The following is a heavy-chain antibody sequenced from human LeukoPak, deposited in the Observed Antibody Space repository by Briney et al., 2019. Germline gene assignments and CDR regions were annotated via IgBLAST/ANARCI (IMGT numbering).Heavy chain of an antibody. Sequence: GGSLRLSCADSGFTFRSYSMNRVRQAPGKGLEWVSYISSRGSDKYYADSVKGRFTISRDNAKNSLYLQMSSLRAEDTAVYYCAREIRGGAFDLWGQGTMVTVSS. CDR1: GFTFRSYS. J-gene: IGHJ3*01. CDR2: ISSRGSDK. CDR3: AREIRGGAFDL. D-gene: IGHD3-10*01. V-gene: IGHV3-21*05.